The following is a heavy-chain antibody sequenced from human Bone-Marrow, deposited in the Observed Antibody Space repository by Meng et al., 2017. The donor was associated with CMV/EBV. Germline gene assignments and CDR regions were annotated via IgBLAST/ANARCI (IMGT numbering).Heavy chain of an antibody. CDR3: ARDPAVAGFPYHYYYGMDV. V-gene: IGHV1-18*01. CDR2: ISAYNGNT. D-gene: IGHD6-19*01. CDR1: GYTFTSHG. Sequence: ASVKVSCKASGYTFTSHGISWVRQAPGQGLEWMGWISAYNGNTNYAQKLQGRVTMTTDTSTSTAYMELRSLRSDDTAVYYCARDPAVAGFPYHYYYGMDVWGQGTTVTASS. J-gene: IGHJ6*02.